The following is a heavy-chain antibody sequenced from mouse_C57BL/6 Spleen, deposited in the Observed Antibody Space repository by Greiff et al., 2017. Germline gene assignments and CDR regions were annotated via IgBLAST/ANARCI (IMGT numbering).Heavy chain of an antibody. V-gene: IGHV1-81*01. CDR1: GYTFTSYG. J-gene: IGHJ2*01. D-gene: IGHD2-4*01. Sequence: VQLQQSGAELARPGASVKLSCKASGYTFTSYGISWVKQRTGQGLEWIGEIYPRSGNTYYNEKFKGKATLTADKSSSTAYMELRSLTSEDSAVYFCARGDYYDCEYYFDYWGRGTTLTVSS. CDR3: ARGDYYDCEYYFDY. CDR2: IYPRSGNT.